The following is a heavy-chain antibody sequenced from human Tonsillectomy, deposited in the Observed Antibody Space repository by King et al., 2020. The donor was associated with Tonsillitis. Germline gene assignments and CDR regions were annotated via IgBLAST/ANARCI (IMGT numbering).Heavy chain of an antibody. J-gene: IGHJ3*02. D-gene: IGHD4-23*01. V-gene: IGHV3-64D*06. CDR3: VKDSATMVTDDAFDI. CDR2: ISSNGAGT. CDR1: GITFSNYA. Sequence: VQLVESGGGLVQPGGSLRLSCSASGITFSNYAMHWVRQAPGKGLEYVSVISSNGAGTYYPDSVKGRFTISRDNSKNTLYLQMSSLRAEDTAVYYCVKDSATMVTDDAFDIWGQGTMVIVSS.